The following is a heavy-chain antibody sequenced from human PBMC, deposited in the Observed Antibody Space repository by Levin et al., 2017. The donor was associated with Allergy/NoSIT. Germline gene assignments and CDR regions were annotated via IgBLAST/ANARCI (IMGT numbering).Heavy chain of an antibody. CDR2: ISYDGSNK. V-gene: IGHV3-30*18. CDR1: GFIFTNYG. CDR3: AKGGIRGFGQWSPDF. J-gene: IGHJ4*02. D-gene: IGHD3-10*01. Sequence: PGGSLRLSCAASGFIFTNYGMHWVRQAPGKGLEWVAVISYDGSNKVYADSVKGRFTISRDNSKNTLYLQMNFLRAGDTAVYYCAKGGIRGFGQWSPDFWGQGTLVTVSS.